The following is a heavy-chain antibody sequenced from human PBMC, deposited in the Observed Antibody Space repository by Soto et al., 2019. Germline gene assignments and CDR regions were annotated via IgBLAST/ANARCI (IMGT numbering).Heavy chain of an antibody. D-gene: IGHD2-8*01. CDR1: GGSISSGGYY. Sequence: PSETLSLTCTVSGGSISSGGYYWSWIRQHPGKGLEWIGYIYYSGSTYYNPSLKSRVTISVDTSKNQFSLKLSSVTAADTAVYYCARGLDCTNGVCYGMDVWGQGTTVIVSS. CDR3: ARGLDCTNGVCYGMDV. J-gene: IGHJ6*02. V-gene: IGHV4-31*03. CDR2: IYYSGST.